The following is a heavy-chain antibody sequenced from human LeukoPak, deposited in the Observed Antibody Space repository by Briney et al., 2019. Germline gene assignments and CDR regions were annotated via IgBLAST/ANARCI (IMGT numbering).Heavy chain of an antibody. Sequence: GSLRLSCVASGFTVSSNYMSWVRQAPGKGLEWVFYSGGSTYYVDSVKGRFTISRDNSKNTLYLQMNSLRAEDTAVYYCASGSGSYRTPYYYMDVWGTGTTVTVSS. CDR3: ASGSGSYRTPYYYMDV. CDR1: GFTVSSNY. J-gene: IGHJ6*03. CDR2: YSGGST. D-gene: IGHD3-10*01. V-gene: IGHV3-53*01.